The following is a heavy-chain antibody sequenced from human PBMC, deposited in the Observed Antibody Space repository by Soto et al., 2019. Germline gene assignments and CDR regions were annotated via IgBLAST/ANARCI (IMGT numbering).Heavy chain of an antibody. Sequence: ASVKVSCKASGYTFTSYYIQWVRQAPGQGLEWMGIINPSGGSTNYAQKFQGRVTMTRDTSTSTVYMELSSLRSEDTAIYYCSRGYPPRDQLGNLPGAFWGQETLVTVSS. CDR3: SRGYPPRDQLGNLPGAF. V-gene: IGHV1-46*03. CDR2: INPSGGST. J-gene: IGHJ4*02. D-gene: IGHD1-1*01. CDR1: GYTFTSYY.